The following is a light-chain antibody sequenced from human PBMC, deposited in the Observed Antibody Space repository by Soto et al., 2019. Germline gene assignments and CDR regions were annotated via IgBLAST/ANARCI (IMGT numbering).Light chain of an antibody. CDR1: QSLNTR. CDR3: QQYKSYST. Sequence: DIQLTQSPSTLSASVGDRFTLTCRASQSLNTRLAWYQQRPGKAPXXLIYDASTLESGVPSRFSGGGSGTEFTLTINNLQPDDPATDICQQYKSYSTFGRGTKVDIK. V-gene: IGKV1-5*01. CDR2: DAS. J-gene: IGKJ1*01.